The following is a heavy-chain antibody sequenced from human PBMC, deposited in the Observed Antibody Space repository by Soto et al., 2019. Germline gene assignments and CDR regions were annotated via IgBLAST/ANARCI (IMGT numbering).Heavy chain of an antibody. V-gene: IGHV4-39*01. J-gene: IGHJ4*02. D-gene: IGHD6-6*01. Sequence: WETLSLTCTVSGGSISSSSYYWGWIRQPPGKGLEWIGSIYYSGSTYYNPSLKSRVTISVDTSKNQFSLKLSSVTAADTAVYYCARRRSSSSGIDYWGQGTLVTVSS. CDR2: IYYSGST. CDR3: ARRRSSSSGIDY. CDR1: GGSISSSSYY.